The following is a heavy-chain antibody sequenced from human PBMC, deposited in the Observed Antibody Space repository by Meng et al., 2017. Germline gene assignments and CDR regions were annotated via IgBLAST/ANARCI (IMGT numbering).Heavy chain of an antibody. CDR1: GGSFSGYY. D-gene: IGHD3-10*01. CDR3: ARGDYYGSGGYFPYYGMDV. Sequence: SETLSLTCAVYGGSFSGYYWSWIRQPPGKGLEWIGEINHSGSTNNNPYLKSRVTISVDTSKNQFSLKLSSVTAADTAVYYGARGDYYGSGGYFPYYGMDVWGQGTTVTVSS. V-gene: IGHV4-34*01. CDR2: INHSGST. J-gene: IGHJ6*02.